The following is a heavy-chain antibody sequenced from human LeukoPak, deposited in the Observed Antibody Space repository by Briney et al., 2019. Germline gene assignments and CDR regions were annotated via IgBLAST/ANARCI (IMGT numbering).Heavy chain of an antibody. J-gene: IGHJ4*02. CDR3: ARLVATTGRLYFDY. V-gene: IGHV3-53*01. CDR2: MFPGGKT. Sequence: PGGSLRLSCAVSGFSVSSTYMTWVRQAPGKGLDWVSVMFPGGKTYYGDSVKGRFTISRDNSKNTVYLQMNSLRAEDTAVFYCARLVATTGRLYFDYWGQGNLVTVSS. CDR1: GFSVSSTY. D-gene: IGHD1-1*01.